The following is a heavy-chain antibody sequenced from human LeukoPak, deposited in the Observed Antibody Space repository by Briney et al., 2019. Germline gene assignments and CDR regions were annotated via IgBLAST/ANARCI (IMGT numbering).Heavy chain of an antibody. CDR2: ISSSGTT. CDR1: GSSISSSNHY. V-gene: IGHV4-39*02. D-gene: IGHD3-10*01. CDR3: ARLVTVIRGVGWFDP. Sequence: SETLSLTCNVSGSSISSSNHYWGWIRQPPGKGLEWIGSISSSGTTYYNPSHRSRVTISVDMSKNHFSLQLSSVTAADTVVYFCARLVTVIRGVGWFDPWGQGTLVTVSS. J-gene: IGHJ5*02.